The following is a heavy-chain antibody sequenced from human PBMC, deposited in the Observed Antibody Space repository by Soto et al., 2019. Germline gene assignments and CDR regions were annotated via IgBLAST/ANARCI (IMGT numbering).Heavy chain of an antibody. V-gene: IGHV4-59*01. D-gene: IGHD6-19*01. CDR3: ARDEGSGWYNWFDP. J-gene: IGHJ5*02. CDR2: IYYSGST. CDR1: GGSISSYY. Sequence: SETLARTCTVSGGSISSYYGSWIRQPPGKGLEWIGYIYYSGSTNYNPSLKSRVTISVDTSKNQFSLKLSSVTAADTAVYYCARDEGSGWYNWFDPWGQGTLVTVSS.